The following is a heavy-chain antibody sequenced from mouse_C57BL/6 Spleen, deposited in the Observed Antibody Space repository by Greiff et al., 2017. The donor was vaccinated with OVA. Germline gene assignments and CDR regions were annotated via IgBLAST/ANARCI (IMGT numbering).Heavy chain of an antibody. CDR3: SIITTVVGFFDY. V-gene: IGHV1-64*01. CDR2: IHPNSGST. Sequence: QVQLQQSGAELVKPGASVKLSCKASGYTFTSYWMHWVKQRPGQGLEWIGMIHPNSGSTNYNEKFKSKATLTVDKSSSTAYMQLRSLTSEDSAVYYCSIITTVVGFFDYWGQGTTLTVSS. CDR1: GYTFTSYW. D-gene: IGHD1-1*01. J-gene: IGHJ2*01.